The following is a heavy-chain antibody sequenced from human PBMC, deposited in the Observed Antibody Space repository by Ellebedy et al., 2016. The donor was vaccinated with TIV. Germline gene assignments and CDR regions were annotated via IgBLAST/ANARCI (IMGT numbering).Heavy chain of an antibody. CDR2: IYSDDST. J-gene: IGHJ4*01. D-gene: IGHD3-3*01. CDR1: GFTIDYNY. Sequence: GGSLRLSCAASGFTIDYNYMTWVRQAPGKGLEWISVIYSDDSTFYADSVKGRFTISRDNSKNTLYLQLNSLRAEDTAAYYCAKGVCDASGFFTCYFDNWGRGSLVTVSS. CDR3: AKGVCDASGFFTCYFDN. V-gene: IGHV3-53*01.